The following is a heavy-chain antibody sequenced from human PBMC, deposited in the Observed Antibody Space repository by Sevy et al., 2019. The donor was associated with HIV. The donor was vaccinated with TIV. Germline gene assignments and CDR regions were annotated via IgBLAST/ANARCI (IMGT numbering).Heavy chain of an antibody. CDR1: GYSFTSYW. D-gene: IGHD3-22*01. J-gene: IGHJ6*02. V-gene: IGHV5-10-1*01. Sequence: GESLKISCKGSGYSFTSYWISWVRQMPGKGLEWMGRIDPSDSYTNYSPSFQGHVTISADKSISTAYLQWSSLKASDTAMYYFAISFRLRSAGITTTTTKYYYSMDVWGQGTTVTVSS. CDR2: IDPSDSYT. CDR3: AISFRLRSAGITTTTTKYYYSMDV.